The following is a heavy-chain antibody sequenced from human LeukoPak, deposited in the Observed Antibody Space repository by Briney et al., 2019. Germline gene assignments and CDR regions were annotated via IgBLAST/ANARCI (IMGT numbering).Heavy chain of an antibody. J-gene: IGHJ4*02. D-gene: IGHD3-16*02. CDR1: GFTFSSYA. Sequence: QAGGSLRLSCAASGFTFSSYAMSWVRQAPGKGLEWVSAISGSGGSTYYADSVKGRFTISRDNSKNTLYLQMNSLRAEDTAVYYCAKDLPYVWGSYRRLCDYWGQGTLVTVSS. V-gene: IGHV3-23*01. CDR2: ISGSGGST. CDR3: AKDLPYVWGSYRRLCDY.